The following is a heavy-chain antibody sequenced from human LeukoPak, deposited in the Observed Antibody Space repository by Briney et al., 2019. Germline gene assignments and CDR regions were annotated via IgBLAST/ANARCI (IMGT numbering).Heavy chain of an antibody. CDR1: GFSFSSHG. CDR3: ARDLYCSGGSCYG. V-gene: IGHV3-74*01. D-gene: IGHD2-15*01. CDR2: INSDGSST. Sequence: QTGGSLRLSCAASGFSFSSHGMSWVRQAPGKGLEWVSRINSDGSSTSYADSVKGRFTISRDNAKNTLYLQMNSLRAEDTAVYYCARDLYCSGGSCYGWGQGTLVTVSS. J-gene: IGHJ4*02.